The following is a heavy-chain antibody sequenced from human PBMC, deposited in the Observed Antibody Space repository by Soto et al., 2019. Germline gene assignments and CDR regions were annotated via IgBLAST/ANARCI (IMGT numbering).Heavy chain of an antibody. Sequence: QVQLVESGGGVAQPGRSLRLSCVASGFIFNNYAMHWVRQAPGKGLEWVAVISYDGTYNYYGNSVKGRFTISRDNSKNTLNLQMNSLRPKDTAVYFCAKDWEEGGYKYGVYYYYGMDVWGQGTTVTVSS. CDR2: ISYDGTYN. D-gene: IGHD5-18*01. CDR3: AKDWEEGGYKYGVYYYYGMDV. CDR1: GFIFNNYA. J-gene: IGHJ6*02. V-gene: IGHV3-30*18.